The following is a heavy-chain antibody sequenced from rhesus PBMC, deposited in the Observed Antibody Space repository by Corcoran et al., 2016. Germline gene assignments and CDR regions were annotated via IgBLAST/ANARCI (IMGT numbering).Heavy chain of an antibody. CDR2: ISGSCGST. V-gene: IGHV4-65*01. J-gene: IGHJ6*01. CDR1: GGSIRSSTW. Sequence: QVQLQESGPGLVKPSATLSLTCALSGGSIRSSTWWRWTRQPPGQGLEWIGYISGSCGSTDYNPSLKSRVTISTDTSKNQFSLKLSSVTAADTAVYYCARAGIVAELDSWGQGVVVTVSS. D-gene: IGHD5-42*01. CDR3: ARAGIVAELDS.